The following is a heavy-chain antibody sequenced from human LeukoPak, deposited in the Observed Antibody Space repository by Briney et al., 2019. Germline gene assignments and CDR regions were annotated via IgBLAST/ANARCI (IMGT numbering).Heavy chain of an antibody. CDR2: LNTNTGNP. CDR1: GYTFTSYA. J-gene: IGHJ4*02. V-gene: IGHV7-4-1*02. Sequence: ASVKVSCKASGYTFTSYAMNWVRQAPGQGLEWMGWLNTNTGNPTYAQGFTGRFVFSLDTSVSTAYLQISSLKAEDTAVYYCARDFEEYFYYDSSGSVFDYWGQGTLVTVSS. D-gene: IGHD3-22*01. CDR3: ARDFEEYFYYDSSGSVFDY.